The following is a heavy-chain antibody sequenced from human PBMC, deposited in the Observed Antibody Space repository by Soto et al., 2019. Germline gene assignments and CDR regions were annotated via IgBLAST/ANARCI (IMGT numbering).Heavy chain of an antibody. J-gene: IGHJ4*02. D-gene: IGHD6-19*01. V-gene: IGHV3-30*03. CDR2: ISKDGSSK. Sequence: QVQLVESGGGVVQPGRSLRLSCAASGFTFSNYGMHWVRQAPGKGLEWVAAISKDGSSKVYADSVKGRFTISKDNSKNTPYLQMDSLRGDETGVYYCTAAVATGYWGQGTLVTVSS. CDR3: TAAVATGY. CDR1: GFTFSNYG.